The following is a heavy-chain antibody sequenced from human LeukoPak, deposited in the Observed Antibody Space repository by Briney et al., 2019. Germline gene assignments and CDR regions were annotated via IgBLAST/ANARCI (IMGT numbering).Heavy chain of an antibody. J-gene: IGHJ4*02. D-gene: IGHD6-13*01. V-gene: IGHV1-18*01. CDR2: ISAYNGNT. CDR1: GYTFTSYG. Sequence: ASVKVSCKASGYTFTSYGISWVRQAPGQGLEWMGWISAYNGNTNYAQKLQGRVTMTTDTSTSTAYMELRSLRSEGTAVYYCAKDQIVEKQQLTPLDYWGQGTLVTVSS. CDR3: AKDQIVEKQQLTPLDY.